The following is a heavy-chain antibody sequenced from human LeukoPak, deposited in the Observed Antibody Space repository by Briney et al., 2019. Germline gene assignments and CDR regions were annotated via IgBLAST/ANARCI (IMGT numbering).Heavy chain of an antibody. CDR1: GFTFSSYW. CDR2: INQDGSEK. V-gene: IGHV3-7*04. J-gene: IGHJ4*02. D-gene: IGHD3-22*01. Sequence: PGGSLRLSCAVSGFTFSSYWMSWVRQAPGKGLEWVANINQDGSEKYCVDSVKGRFTVSRDNAKNSLYLQMNSLRAEDTAVYYCARGRIGSYWGQGTLVTVSS. CDR3: ARGRIGSY.